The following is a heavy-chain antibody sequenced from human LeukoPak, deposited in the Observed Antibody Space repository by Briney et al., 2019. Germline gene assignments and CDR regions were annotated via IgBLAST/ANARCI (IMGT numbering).Heavy chain of an antibody. CDR1: GYSFTTYG. CDR3: ARDVSYYDSSPDAFDI. J-gene: IGHJ3*02. V-gene: IGHV1-18*01. Sequence: GASVKVSCKASGYSFTTYGISWVRQAPGQGLEWMGWISSYNGNTNYAQKLQGRVTMTTDTSTTTAYMELRSLRSDDTAVYYCARDVSYYDSSPDAFDIWGQGTMVTVSS. CDR2: ISSYNGNT. D-gene: IGHD3-22*01.